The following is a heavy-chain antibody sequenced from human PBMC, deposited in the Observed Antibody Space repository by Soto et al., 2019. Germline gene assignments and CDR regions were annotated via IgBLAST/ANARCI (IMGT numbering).Heavy chain of an antibody. CDR2: IIAIFGTP. Sequence: SVKVSCKASGGTSSSYAIRWLKQAPGQEHERMGGIIAIFGTPNYAQMFQGRVTITADESTSTAYMELSSLRSEDTAVYYCASPYPPPASYDRSGYYGPGMDVWGQGTTVTVSS. CDR3: ASPYPPPASYDRSGYYGPGMDV. J-gene: IGHJ6*02. D-gene: IGHD3-22*01. CDR1: GGTSSSYA. V-gene: IGHV1-69*13.